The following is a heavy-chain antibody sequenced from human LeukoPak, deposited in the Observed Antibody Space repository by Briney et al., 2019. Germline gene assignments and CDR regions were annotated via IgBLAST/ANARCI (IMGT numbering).Heavy chain of an antibody. Sequence: GGSLRLSCAASGFTFSSYSMNWVRQAPGKGLEWVSSISSSSSYIYYADSVKGRFTISRDNAKNSLYLQMNSLRAEDTAVYYCARGDRIAARPGSFDYWGQGTLVTVSS. CDR3: ARGDRIAARPGSFDY. D-gene: IGHD6-6*01. CDR1: GFTFSSYS. V-gene: IGHV3-21*01. J-gene: IGHJ4*02. CDR2: ISSSSSYI.